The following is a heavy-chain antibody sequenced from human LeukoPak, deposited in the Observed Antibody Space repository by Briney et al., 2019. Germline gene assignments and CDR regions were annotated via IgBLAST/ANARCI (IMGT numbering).Heavy chain of an antibody. J-gene: IGHJ5*02. V-gene: IGHV3-30-3*01. Sequence: GGSLRLSCAASGFTFSSYAMHWVRQAPGKGLEWVAVISYDGSNKYYADSVKGRFTISRDNAKNSLYLQMNSLRAEDTAVYYCARTYDSSGYNWFDPWGQGTLVTVSS. CDR2: ISYDGSNK. CDR1: GFTFSSYA. D-gene: IGHD3-22*01. CDR3: ARTYDSSGYNWFDP.